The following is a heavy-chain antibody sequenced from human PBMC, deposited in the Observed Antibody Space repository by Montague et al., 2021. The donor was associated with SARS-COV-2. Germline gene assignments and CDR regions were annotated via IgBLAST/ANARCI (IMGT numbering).Heavy chain of an antibody. V-gene: IGHV3-74*01. Sequence: SLRLSCAASGFTFRSYWMHRVRQVPGRGLVWVSRIRPDGTSTHYAASVKGRFIISRDNAKNTLSLEMTNLRVDDTAIYFCVRPLWFGDSDYYFESWGQGTLVSVSS. J-gene: IGHJ4*02. CDR2: IRPDGTST. CDR3: VRPLWFGDSDYYFES. D-gene: IGHD3-10*01. CDR1: GFTFRSYW.